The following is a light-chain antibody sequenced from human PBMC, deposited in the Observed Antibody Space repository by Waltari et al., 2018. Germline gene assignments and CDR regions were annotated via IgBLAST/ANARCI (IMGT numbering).Light chain of an antibody. J-gene: IGLJ2*01. V-gene: IGLV3-1*01. Sequence: SYELTQPPSVSVSPGQTATITCSGDRVADTYFWWYQHRPGQSPVFVIFHHSRRPSGTPERIGGSTPGNTAALSIREAQTMDEADYYCQAWVSRTVVFGGGTKLTVL. CDR3: QAWVSRTVV. CDR2: HHS. CDR1: RVADTY.